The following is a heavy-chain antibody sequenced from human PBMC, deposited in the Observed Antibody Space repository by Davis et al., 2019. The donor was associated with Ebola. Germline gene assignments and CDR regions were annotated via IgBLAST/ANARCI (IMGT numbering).Heavy chain of an antibody. CDR1: GFTFSSYA. V-gene: IGHV3-30-3*01. D-gene: IGHD2-2*01. CDR3: AKDHYIVVVPAAIA. CDR2: ISYDGSNK. J-gene: IGHJ5*02. Sequence: GESLKISCAASGFTFSSYAMHWVRQAPGKGLEWVAVISYDGSNKYYADSVKGRFTISRDNSKNTLYLQMNSLRAEDTAVYYCAKDHYIVVVPAAIAWGQGTLVTVSS.